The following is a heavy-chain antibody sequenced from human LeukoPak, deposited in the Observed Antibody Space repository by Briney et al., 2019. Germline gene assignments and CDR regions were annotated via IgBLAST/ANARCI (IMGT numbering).Heavy chain of an antibody. V-gene: IGHV3-30*04. CDR2: ISYDGSNK. CDR3: ARGPYDFWSGPSRFDP. D-gene: IGHD3-3*01. J-gene: IGHJ5*02. CDR1: GFTFSSYA. Sequence: GRSLRLSCAASGFTFSSYAMHWVRQAPGKGLEWVAVISYDGSNKYYADSVKGRFTISRDNSKNTLYLQMNSLRAEDTAVYYCARGPYDFWSGPSRFDPWGQGTLVTVSS.